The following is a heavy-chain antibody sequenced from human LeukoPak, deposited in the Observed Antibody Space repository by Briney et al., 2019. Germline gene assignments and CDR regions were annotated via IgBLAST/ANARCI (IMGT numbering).Heavy chain of an antibody. Sequence: GGSLRLSCAASGFTFSSYSMNWVRQAPGKGLEWVSSISSSSSYIYYADSVKGRFTISRDNAKNSLYLQMNSLRAEDTAVYYCASGRENYDLWSGHQPNWFDPWGQGTLVTVSS. CDR3: ASGRENYDLWSGHQPNWFDP. J-gene: IGHJ5*02. CDR2: ISSSSSYI. CDR1: GFTFSSYS. D-gene: IGHD3-3*01. V-gene: IGHV3-21*01.